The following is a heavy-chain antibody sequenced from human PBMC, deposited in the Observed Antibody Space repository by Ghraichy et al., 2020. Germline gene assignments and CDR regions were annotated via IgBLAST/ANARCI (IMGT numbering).Heavy chain of an antibody. D-gene: IGHD6-13*01. CDR3: ARDSKYSSSWFPTYYYYGMDV. Sequence: ASVKVSCKASGYTFTGYYMHWVRQAPGQGLEWMGWINPNSGGTNYAQKFQGWVTMTRDTSISTAYMELSRLRSDDTAVYYCARDSKYSSSWFPTYYYYGMDVWGQGTTVTVSS. CDR1: GYTFTGYY. J-gene: IGHJ6*02. CDR2: INPNSGGT. V-gene: IGHV1-2*04.